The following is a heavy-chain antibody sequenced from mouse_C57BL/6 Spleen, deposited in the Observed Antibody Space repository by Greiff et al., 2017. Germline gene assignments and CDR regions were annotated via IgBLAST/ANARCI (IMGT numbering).Heavy chain of an antibody. CDR1: GYTFTSYD. J-gene: IGHJ2*01. D-gene: IGHD1-1*01. V-gene: IGHV1-85*01. CDR2: IYPRDGST. CDR3: AREGTTVVGDY. Sequence: QVQLQQSGPELVKPGASVKLSCKASGYTFTSYDINWVKQRPGQGLEWIGWIYPRDGSTKYNEKFKGKATLTVGTSSSTAYMELHSLTSENSAVYVCAREGTTVVGDYWRQGTTLTVSS.